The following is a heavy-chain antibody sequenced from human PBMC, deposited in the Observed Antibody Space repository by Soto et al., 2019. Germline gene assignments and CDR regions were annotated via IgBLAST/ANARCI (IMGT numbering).Heavy chain of an antibody. J-gene: IGHJ4*02. D-gene: IGHD3-10*01. CDR3: ARTRVDYHGSGSYYLDY. Sequence: RSRPCPFSGGSISIGGYYWSWIRQHPGTGLEWIGYISYSGSTYYNPSLKSQVTISVDTSTTQFSLKLSSVTAADTAVYYCARTRVDYHGSGSYYLDYWGQGTLVTVSS. V-gene: IGHV4-31*01. CDR2: ISYSGST. CDR1: GGSISIGGYY.